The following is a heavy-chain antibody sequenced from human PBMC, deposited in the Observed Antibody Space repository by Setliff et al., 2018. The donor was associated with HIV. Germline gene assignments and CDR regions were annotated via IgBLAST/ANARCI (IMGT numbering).Heavy chain of an antibody. CDR1: AGSFSGYY. V-gene: IGHV4-34*01. Sequence: PSETLSLTCAVYAGSFSGYYWSWIRQPSGKGLEWIGEINHSGSTNYNPSLKSRVTISVDTSKNQFSLKLSSVTAADTAVYYCARGRRNEWELLLLAFDMWGQGTMVTVSS. CDR3: ARGRRNEWELLLLAFDM. D-gene: IGHD1-26*01. CDR2: INHSGST. J-gene: IGHJ3*02.